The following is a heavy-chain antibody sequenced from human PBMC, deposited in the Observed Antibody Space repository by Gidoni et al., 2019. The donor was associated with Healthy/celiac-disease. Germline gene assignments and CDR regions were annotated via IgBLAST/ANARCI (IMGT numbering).Heavy chain of an antibody. CDR1: GFTFDDYA. Sequence: EVQLVESGGGLVQPGRSLRLSCAASGFTFDDYAMHWVRQAPGKGLEWVSGISWNSGSIGYADSVKGRFTISRDNAKNSLYLQMNSLRAEDTALYYCAKEDDYWGQGTLVTVSS. CDR2: ISWNSGSI. J-gene: IGHJ4*02. CDR3: AKEDDY. V-gene: IGHV3-9*01.